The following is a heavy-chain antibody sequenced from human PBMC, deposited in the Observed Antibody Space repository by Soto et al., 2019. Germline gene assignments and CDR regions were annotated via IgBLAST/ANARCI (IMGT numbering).Heavy chain of an antibody. V-gene: IGHV1-18*01. CDR2: ISPYHGHT. J-gene: IGHJ6*03. CDR3: ARDPRSGRISGEGAYKYCYMDV. D-gene: IGHD3-3*01. Sequence: QVPLVQSGAEVKKPGASVKVSCKTSGYSFTDYGVNWVRQAPGQGLEWMGWISPYHGHTNYAQKLQGRVTMTTDTSTSTVYMELRSLRSDDTAVYYCARDPRSGRISGEGAYKYCYMDVWGKGTTVTVSS. CDR1: GYSFTDYG.